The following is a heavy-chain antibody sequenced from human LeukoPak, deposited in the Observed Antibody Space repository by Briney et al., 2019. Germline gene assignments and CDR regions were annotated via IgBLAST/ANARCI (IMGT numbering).Heavy chain of an antibody. J-gene: IGHJ4*02. CDR1: GVSISRYY. Sequence: SETLSLTCTVSGVSISRYYWSWIRQPPGKGLEWIGYIYYSGSTNYNPSLKSRATISVDTSKIQLSLKLSSVTAADTAVYYCARTSTADFWSGTYDYWGQGTLVTVSS. D-gene: IGHD3-3*01. CDR2: IYYSGST. V-gene: IGHV4-59*01. CDR3: ARTSTADFWSGTYDY.